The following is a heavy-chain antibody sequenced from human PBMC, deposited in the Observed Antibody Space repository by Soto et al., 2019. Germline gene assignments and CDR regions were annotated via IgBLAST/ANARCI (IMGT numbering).Heavy chain of an antibody. CDR2: INHSGST. J-gene: IGHJ5*02. D-gene: IGHD3-10*01. CDR3: ARGRYYYGSGSYYNWFDP. Sequence: QVQLQQWGAGLLKPSETLSLTCAVYGGSFSGYYWSWIRQPPGKGLEWIGEINHSGSTNYNPSLKSRVTISVDTSKHQFSLKLRSVTAADTAVYYCARGRYYYGSGSYYNWFDPWGQGTLVTVSS. V-gene: IGHV4-34*01. CDR1: GGSFSGYY.